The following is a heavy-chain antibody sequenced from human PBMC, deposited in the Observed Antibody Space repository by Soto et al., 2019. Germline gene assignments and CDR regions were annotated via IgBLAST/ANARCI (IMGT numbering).Heavy chain of an antibody. J-gene: IGHJ4*02. Sequence: QVQLVQSGAEVKNPGASVKVSCKASVYTFTTYYMHWLRQARGQGLEWMGIITPSSGSTRYEQKFQDRVTMTRDTSTSTVYMELSSLRSEDKAVYYCARAVTTNNAPIDYGGQGTLVTVAS. CDR3: ARAVTTNNAPIDY. D-gene: IGHD4-17*01. CDR1: VYTFTTYY. CDR2: ITPSSGST. V-gene: IGHV1-46*01.